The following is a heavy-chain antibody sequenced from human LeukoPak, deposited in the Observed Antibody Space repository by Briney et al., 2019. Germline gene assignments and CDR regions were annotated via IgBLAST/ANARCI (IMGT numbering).Heavy chain of an antibody. Sequence: PGGSLRLSCAVSGFTFENYAMNWVRQTPGKGLEWVSGISGSGGSTYYADSVKGRFTISRDNSKNTLYLQMNSLSAEDTAVYYCAKDLSPLYYYYGMDVWGQGTTVTVSS. V-gene: IGHV3-23*01. CDR2: ISGSGGST. CDR1: GFTFENYA. CDR3: AKDLSPLYYYYGMDV. J-gene: IGHJ6*02.